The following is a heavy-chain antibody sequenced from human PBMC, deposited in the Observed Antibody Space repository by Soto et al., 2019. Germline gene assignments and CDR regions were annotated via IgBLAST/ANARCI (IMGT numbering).Heavy chain of an antibody. CDR2: IIPKLGSA. Sequence: QVQLVQAGAEVKEPGSSVKVSCKASVGGNLRDYRTTWVRRAPGQGLEWMGGIIPKLGSANYAQNFHGRVTVTADESTNTVYMELRSLRSDDTAVYYCARGGDCYNFGAVYWGQGTPVTVSS. D-gene: IGHD2-21*01. J-gene: IGHJ4*02. V-gene: IGHV1-69*01. CDR3: ARGGDCYNFGAVY. CDR1: VGGNLRDYR.